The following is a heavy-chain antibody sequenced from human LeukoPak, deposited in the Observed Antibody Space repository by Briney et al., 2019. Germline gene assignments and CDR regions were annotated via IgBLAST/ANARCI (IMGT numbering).Heavy chain of an antibody. CDR1: GVTFNSYV. D-gene: IGHD3-22*01. CDR2: ISGSGGST. J-gene: IGHJ4*02. V-gene: IGHV3-23*01. CDR3: AKAYDSSGYYPNYFDY. Sequence: GGSLRLSCEASGVTFNSYVMSWVRQAPGKGPEWVSGISGSGGSTYYADSVKGRFTISRDNSKNTLYLQMNSLRAEDTAVYYCAKAYDSSGYYPNYFDYWGQGTLVTVSS.